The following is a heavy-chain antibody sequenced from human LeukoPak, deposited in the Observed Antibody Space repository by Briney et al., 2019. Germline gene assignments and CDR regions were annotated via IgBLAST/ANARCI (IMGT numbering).Heavy chain of an antibody. J-gene: IGHJ5*02. Sequence: SVKVSCKASGGTFSSYAISWVRQAPGQGLEWMGGIIPIFGTANYAQKFQGRVTITADESTSTAYMELSSLRSEDTAVYYCASAPPGGGWYFRWFDPWGQGTLVTVSS. CDR2: IIPIFGTA. CDR1: GGTFSSYA. CDR3: ASAPPGGGWYFRWFDP. D-gene: IGHD2-21*02. V-gene: IGHV1-69*01.